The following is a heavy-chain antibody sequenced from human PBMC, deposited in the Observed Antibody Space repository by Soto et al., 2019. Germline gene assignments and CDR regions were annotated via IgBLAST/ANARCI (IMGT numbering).Heavy chain of an antibody. Sequence: GASVKVSCKASGGTFSSYTISWVRQAPGQGLEWMGRIIPNHGKTNYAQKLQGRVTMTTDTSTGTAYMELRSLRSDDTAVYYCARDRAVAGIWYYYGMDVWGQGTTVTVSS. V-gene: IGHV1-69*08. CDR1: GGTFSSYT. D-gene: IGHD6-19*01. CDR3: ARDRAVAGIWYYYGMDV. J-gene: IGHJ6*02. CDR2: IIPNHGKT.